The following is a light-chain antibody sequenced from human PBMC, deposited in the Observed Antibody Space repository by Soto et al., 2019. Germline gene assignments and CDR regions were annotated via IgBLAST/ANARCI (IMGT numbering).Light chain of an antibody. J-gene: IGLJ1*01. V-gene: IGLV2-14*01. CDR3: SSYPSSSTRV. CDR2: EVS. Sequence: SVLTQPASVSGSPGQSITISCTGTSSDVGAYNYVSWYQQHPGKAPKLMIYEVSNRPSGVSSRFSGSKSGNTASLTISGLQAEDEADYYCSSYPSSSTRVFGTGTKVTVL. CDR1: SSDVGAYNY.